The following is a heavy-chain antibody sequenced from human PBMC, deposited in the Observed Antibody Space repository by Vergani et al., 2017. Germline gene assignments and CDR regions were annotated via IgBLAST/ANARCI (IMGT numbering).Heavy chain of an antibody. CDR3: AREGVVSGYYYVYYYYYMDV. D-gene: IGHD3-22*01. V-gene: IGHV7-4-1*04. Sequence: QVQLVQSGSELKKPGASVKVSCKASGYTFTSYAMNWVRQATGQGLEWMGWINTNTGNPTYAEGFKGRLVFSLDTSVSMTYLQISSLKAEDTAVYYCAREGVVSGYYYVYYYYYMDVWGKGTTVTVSS. CDR1: GYTFTSYA. CDR2: INTNTGNP. J-gene: IGHJ6*03.